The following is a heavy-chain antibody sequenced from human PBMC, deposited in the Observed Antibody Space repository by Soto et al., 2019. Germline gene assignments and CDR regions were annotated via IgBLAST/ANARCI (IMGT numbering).Heavy chain of an antibody. J-gene: IGHJ6*02. CDR3: RSSTSCYDESCVDV. CDR1: GYSISNGTY. D-gene: IGHD2-2*01. Sequence: AETLSLTCAVSGYSISNGTYWAGIQQPPGRGLEWIVSLYHIGSTHYNTSLKSRVTISVDTSKNHFSLELSSVTAADTAIYYCRSSTSCYDESCVDVWGQGTMVTVSS. V-gene: IGHV4-38-2*01. CDR2: LYHIGST.